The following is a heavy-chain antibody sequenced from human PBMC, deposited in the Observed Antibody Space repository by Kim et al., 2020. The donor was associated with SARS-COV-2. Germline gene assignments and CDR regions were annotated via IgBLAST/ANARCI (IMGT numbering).Heavy chain of an antibody. J-gene: IGHJ4*02. CDR3: AGGDRVVAAIFDY. D-gene: IGHD2-15*01. V-gene: IGHV4-31*02. Sequence: YNPSLKSRVTISVDTSKNQFSLKLSSVTAADTAVYYCAGGDRVVAAIFDYWGQGTLVTVSS.